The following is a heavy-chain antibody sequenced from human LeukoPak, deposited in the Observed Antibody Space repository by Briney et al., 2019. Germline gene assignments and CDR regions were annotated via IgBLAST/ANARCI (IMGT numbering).Heavy chain of an antibody. Sequence: PGGSLRLSCAASGFTFSSYAMSWVRQAPGKGLEWVSAIGGSGGSTYYADSVKGRFTISRDNSKNPQSLQMNSLRAEDTAVYYCLGYCSGNNCYSGGYWGQGTLVTVSS. CDR3: LGYCSGNNCYSGGY. V-gene: IGHV3-23*01. CDR1: GFTFSSYA. J-gene: IGHJ4*02. CDR2: IGGSGGST. D-gene: IGHD2-15*01.